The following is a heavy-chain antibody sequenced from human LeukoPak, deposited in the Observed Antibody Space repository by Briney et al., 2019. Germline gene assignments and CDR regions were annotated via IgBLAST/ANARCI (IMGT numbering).Heavy chain of an antibody. CDR3: ARDSLRFFDY. CDR1: GGSISSYY. J-gene: IGHJ4*02. D-gene: IGHD3-3*01. CDR2: IYYSGST. V-gene: IGHV4-59*01. Sequence: PSETLSLTCTVSGGSISSYYWSWIRQPPGKGLEWIGYIYYSGSTNYNPSLKSRVTISVDTSKNQLSLKLSCVTAADTAVYYCARDSLRFFDYWGQGTLVTVSS.